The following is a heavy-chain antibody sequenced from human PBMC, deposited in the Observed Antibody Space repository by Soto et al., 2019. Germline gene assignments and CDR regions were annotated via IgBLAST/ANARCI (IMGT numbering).Heavy chain of an antibody. D-gene: IGHD3-10*01. CDR3: ARESGGDAFDI. J-gene: IGHJ3*02. Sequence: QVPLVESGGGVVQPGRSLRLSCAASGFIFSSYAMHWVRQAPGKGLEWVAIISYDGSNKYYADSVRGRFTISRDNSKNTLYMQMNSLRAEDTAVYYCARESGGDAFDIWGQGTMVTVSS. CDR1: GFIFSSYA. V-gene: IGHV3-30-3*01. CDR2: ISYDGSNK.